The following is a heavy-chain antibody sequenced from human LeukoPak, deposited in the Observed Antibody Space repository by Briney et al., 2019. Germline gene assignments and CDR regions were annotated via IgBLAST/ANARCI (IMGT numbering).Heavy chain of an antibody. V-gene: IGHV3-48*01. D-gene: IGHD4-17*01. J-gene: IGHJ4*02. CDR1: GFTFSSYS. CDR3: ARDGPYGDYGYDY. Sequence: GGSLRLSCAASGFTFSSYSMNWVRQAPGKGLEWVSYISSSSSTIYYAGSVKGRFTISRDNAQNSLYLQMNSLRAEDTAVYYCARDGPYGDYGYDYWGQGTLVTVSS. CDR2: ISSSSSTI.